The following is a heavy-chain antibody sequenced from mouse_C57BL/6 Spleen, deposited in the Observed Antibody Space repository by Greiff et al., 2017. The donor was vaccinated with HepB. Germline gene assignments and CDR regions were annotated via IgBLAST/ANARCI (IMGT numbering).Heavy chain of an antibody. CDR1: GYTFTDYY. D-gene: IGHD1-1*01. V-gene: IGHV1-26*01. CDR2: INPNNGGT. J-gene: IGHJ4*01. CDR3: ARGDYYGRDYYAMDY. Sequence: EVQLQQSGPELVKPGASVKISCKASGYTFTDYYMNWVKQSHGKSLEWIGDINPNNGGTSYNQKFKGKATLTVDKSSSTAYMELRSLTSEDSAVYYCARGDYYGRDYYAMDYWGQGTSVTVSS.